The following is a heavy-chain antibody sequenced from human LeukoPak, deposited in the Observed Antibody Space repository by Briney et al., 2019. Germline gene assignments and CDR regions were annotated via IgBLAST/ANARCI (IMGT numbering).Heavy chain of an antibody. J-gene: IGHJ4*02. D-gene: IGHD6-19*01. CDR1: GGSFSGYY. Sequence: SETLSLTCAVYGGSFSGYYWSWIRQPPGKGLEWIGEINHSGSTNYNPSLKSRVTISVDTSKNQFSLKLSSVTAADTAVYYCARHWEEEYSSVLGDWGQGTLVTVSS. V-gene: IGHV4-34*01. CDR3: ARHWEEEYSSVLGD. CDR2: INHSGST.